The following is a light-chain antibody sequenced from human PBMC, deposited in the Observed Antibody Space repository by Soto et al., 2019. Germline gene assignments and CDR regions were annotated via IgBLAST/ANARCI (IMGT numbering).Light chain of an antibody. CDR2: AAS. CDR1: QSISTY. Sequence: DIQMTQSPSSLSTSVGDRVTITCRASQSISTYLNWYQQKPGKAPKLLIYAASSLQSGVPLRFSGSGSGTDFTLTISSLQPEDSALYFCQHYGRPRWTFGPGTRVEIK. CDR3: QHYGRPRWT. V-gene: IGKV1-39*01. J-gene: IGKJ1*01.